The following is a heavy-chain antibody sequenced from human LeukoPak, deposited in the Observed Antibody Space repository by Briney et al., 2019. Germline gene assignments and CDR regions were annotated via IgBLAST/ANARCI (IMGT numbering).Heavy chain of an antibody. CDR1: GGSISNYC. CDR3: ARGGYYGSGNDFRFDP. V-gene: IGHV4-4*07. CDR2: IYITGST. Sequence: SETLSLTCTVSGGSISNYCWSWIRQSAGKGLEWIGRIYITGSTNYNPSLKSRVTISVDTSKNQFSLKLTSVTAADTAVYFCARGGYYGSGNDFRFDPWGQGTLVTVSS. D-gene: IGHD3-10*01. J-gene: IGHJ5*02.